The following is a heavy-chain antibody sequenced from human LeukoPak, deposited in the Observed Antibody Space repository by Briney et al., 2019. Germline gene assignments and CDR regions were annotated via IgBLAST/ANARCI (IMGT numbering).Heavy chain of an antibody. J-gene: IGHJ5*02. CDR3: ARHPAAVMSWFDP. V-gene: IGHV4-34*01. Sequence: SETLSLTCAVYGGSFSGYYWSWIRQPPGKGLEWIGEINHSGSTNYNPSLKSRVTLSGDTSNNRFSVKLTYVTAADTAVYYCARHPAAVMSWFDPWGQGTLVTVSS. CDR2: INHSGST. D-gene: IGHD6-13*01. CDR1: GGSFSGYY.